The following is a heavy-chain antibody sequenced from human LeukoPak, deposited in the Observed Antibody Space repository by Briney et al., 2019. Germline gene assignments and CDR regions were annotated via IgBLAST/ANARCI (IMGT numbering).Heavy chain of an antibody. CDR1: GYTFTNYY. CDR3: ARDTRTMTAVTRGQHYYYGLDV. J-gene: IGHJ6*02. V-gene: IGHV1-46*01. D-gene: IGHD4-17*01. CDR2: INPSDGGT. Sequence: ASVKVACRAAGYTFTNYYLHWVRQAPGHLLEWMAIINPSDGGTYYDQKLQGRATVTRDTSTSTVYMELSSLRSEDTAVYYCARDTRTMTAVTRGQHYYYGLDVWGQGTTVTVSS.